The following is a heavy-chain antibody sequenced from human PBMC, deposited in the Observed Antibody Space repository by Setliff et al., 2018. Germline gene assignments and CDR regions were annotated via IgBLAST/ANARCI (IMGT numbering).Heavy chain of an antibody. D-gene: IGHD5-12*01. CDR3: ARDQWVRSPPLYFSYSMDV. CDR2: INHSGST. J-gene: IGHJ6*02. V-gene: IGHV4-34*01. Sequence: SETLSLTCAVYGDSFSDYYWSWIRQPPGKGLEWIEEINHSGSTNYSPSLRSRVTMSVDTSKKQLSLKLTSMTAADTAVYYCARDQWVRSPPLYFSYSMDVWGQGTTVTVSS. CDR1: GDSFSDYY.